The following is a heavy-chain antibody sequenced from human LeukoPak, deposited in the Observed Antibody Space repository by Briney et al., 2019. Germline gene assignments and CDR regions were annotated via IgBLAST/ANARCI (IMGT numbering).Heavy chain of an antibody. CDR3: ARPRLEYCSGGSCFDAFDI. CDR2: IRYDGSNK. CDR1: GFPFSSYS. D-gene: IGHD2-15*01. Sequence: PGGSLRLSCAASGFPFSSYSMNWVRQAPGKGLEWVAFIRYDGSNKYYADSVKGRFTISRDNSKNTLFLQMNSLTAEDTAIYSCARPRLEYCSGGSCFDAFDIWGQGTMVTVSS. J-gene: IGHJ3*02. V-gene: IGHV3-33*08.